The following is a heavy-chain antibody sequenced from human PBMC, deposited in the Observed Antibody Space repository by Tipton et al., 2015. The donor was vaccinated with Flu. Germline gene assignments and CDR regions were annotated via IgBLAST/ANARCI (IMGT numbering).Heavy chain of an antibody. V-gene: IGHV4-59*08. CDR3: ARHGGSGGSYVDY. Sequence: TLSLTCTASGGSISSYYWSWIRQPPGKGLEWIGYIYYSGSTNYNPSLKSRVTISVDTSKNQFSLKLSSVTAADTAVYYCARHGGSGGSYVDYWGQGTLVTVSS. D-gene: IGHD2-15*01. CDR2: IYYSGST. CDR1: GGSISSYY. J-gene: IGHJ4*02.